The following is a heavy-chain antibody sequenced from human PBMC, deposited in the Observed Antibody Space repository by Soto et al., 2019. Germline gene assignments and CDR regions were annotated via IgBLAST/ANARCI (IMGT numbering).Heavy chain of an antibody. CDR3: ARDQRAAAGTPLYDAFDI. CDR1: GFTVSSNY. J-gene: IGHJ3*02. D-gene: IGHD6-13*01. Sequence: GGFLRLSCAASGFTVSSNYMSWVRQAPGKGLEWVSVIYSGGSTYYADSVKGRFTISRDNSKNTLYLQMDSLRAEDTAVYYCARDQRAAAGTPLYDAFDIWGQGTMVTVSS. V-gene: IGHV3-66*01. CDR2: IYSGGST.